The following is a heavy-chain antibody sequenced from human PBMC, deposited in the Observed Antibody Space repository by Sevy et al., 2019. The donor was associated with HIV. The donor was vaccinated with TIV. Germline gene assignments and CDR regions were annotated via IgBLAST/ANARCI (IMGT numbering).Heavy chain of an antibody. CDR2: IKQDESEK. Sequence: GGSLRLSCAASGFTFSRYWMTWVRQAPGKGLEWVANIKQDESEKYYVDAVKGRFTISRDNAKNSLYLQMNSLRAEDTAVYYCAREMSSSRGDLDYWGQGTLVTVSS. CDR3: AREMSSSRGDLDY. V-gene: IGHV3-7*03. D-gene: IGHD6-19*01. CDR1: GFTFSRYW. J-gene: IGHJ4*02.